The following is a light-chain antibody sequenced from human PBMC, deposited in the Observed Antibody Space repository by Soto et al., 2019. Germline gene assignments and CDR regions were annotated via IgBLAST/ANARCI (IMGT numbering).Light chain of an antibody. Sequence: EIVLTQSRGTLSLSPGETATLSFRASQSVSSSYLAWYQQKPGQAPRLLIYGASSRATGIPDRFSGSGSGTDFTLTISRLEPEDFAVYYCQQYGSSPPITFGQGTRLEIK. CDR2: GAS. CDR3: QQYGSSPPIT. V-gene: IGKV3-20*01. J-gene: IGKJ5*01. CDR1: QSVSSSY.